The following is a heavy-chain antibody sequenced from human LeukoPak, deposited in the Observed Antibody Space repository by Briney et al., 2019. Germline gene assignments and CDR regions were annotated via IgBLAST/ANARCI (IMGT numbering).Heavy chain of an antibody. Sequence: PGGSLRLSCAASGFTFSSYTMNWVRQAPGKGLEWVSSISSSNSYIYYADSVKGRFTISRDNAKNSLYLQMNSLRAEDTAVYYCARDRSQGSRYYDSRGYYPAGNGYYFDYWGQGTLVTVSS. D-gene: IGHD3-22*01. J-gene: IGHJ4*02. CDR1: GFTFSSYT. CDR3: ARDRSQGSRYYDSRGYYPAGNGYYFDY. V-gene: IGHV3-21*01. CDR2: ISSSNSYI.